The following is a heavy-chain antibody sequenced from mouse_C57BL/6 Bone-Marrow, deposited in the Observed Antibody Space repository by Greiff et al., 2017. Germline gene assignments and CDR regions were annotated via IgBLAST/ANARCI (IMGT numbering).Heavy chain of an antibody. V-gene: IGHV5-4*01. CDR3: ARDGPIYYDYFDY. Sequence: EVQLVESGGGLVKPGGSLKLSCAASGFTFSSYALSWVRQTPEKRLEWVATISDGGSYTYYPDNVKGRFTISRDNAKNNLYLQMSHLKSEDTAMYYCARDGPIYYDYFDYWGEGTTHTVSS. J-gene: IGHJ2*01. D-gene: IGHD2-4*01. CDR1: GFTFSSYA. CDR2: ISDGGSYT.